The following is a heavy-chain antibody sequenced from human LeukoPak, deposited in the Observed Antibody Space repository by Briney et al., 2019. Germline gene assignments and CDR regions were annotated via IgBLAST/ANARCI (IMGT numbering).Heavy chain of an antibody. J-gene: IGHJ4*02. D-gene: IGHD2-21*02. CDR3: AKDLGWWVTADY. CDR2: VGGDEKT. V-gene: IGHV3-23*01. Sequence: GGSLRLPCAASGFTFTGNAMSWVRQAPGRGLEWVSGVGGDEKTHYADFVRGRFTISRDNSKNTVFLQMNSLTVEDTAVYYCAKDLGWWVTADYWGQGVLVTVS. CDR1: GFTFTGNA.